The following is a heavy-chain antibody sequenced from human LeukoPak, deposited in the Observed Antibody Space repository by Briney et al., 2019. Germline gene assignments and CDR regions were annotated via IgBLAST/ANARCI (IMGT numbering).Heavy chain of an antibody. CDR3: ARDLGSIAAPDY. CDR2: ISYDGSNK. J-gene: IGHJ4*02. Sequence: GGSLRLSCAASGFTFSSYTMHWVRQAPGKGLEWVAVISYDGSNKYYTDSVKGRFTISRDNSKNTLYMQMNSLRVGDTAVYYCARDLGSIAAPDYWGQGTLVTVSS. CDR1: GFTFSSYT. D-gene: IGHD6-6*01. V-gene: IGHV3-30*04.